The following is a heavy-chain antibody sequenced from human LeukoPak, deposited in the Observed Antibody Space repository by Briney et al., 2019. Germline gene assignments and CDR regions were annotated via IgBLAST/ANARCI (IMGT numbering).Heavy chain of an antibody. CDR2: ISHTSSVI. D-gene: IGHD1-26*01. Sequence: GGSLRLSCAASGFTFSSYSINWVRQAPGKGLEWVSHISHTSSVIYYVDSLKGRLTISRDNAKNSVYLQMNSLKVEDTAVYYCARLGPLGAATPYYYYGMDVWGQGTTVTVSS. V-gene: IGHV3-48*01. J-gene: IGHJ6*02. CDR1: GFTFSSYS. CDR3: ARLGPLGAATPYYYYGMDV.